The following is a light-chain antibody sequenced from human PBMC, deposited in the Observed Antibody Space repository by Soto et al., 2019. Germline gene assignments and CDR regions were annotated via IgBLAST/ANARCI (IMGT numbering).Light chain of an antibody. CDR2: VES. Sequence: VLTQAPDTLSVSPGERATLSCRSSQAINNNVAWYQRKDGQVPSLLIYVESPRAAGIPARFDGSGSGTEFPLAISSVQSEDLAVYYGQHYNNGPRFGQGTKVDIK. V-gene: IGKV3-15*01. CDR1: QAINNN. J-gene: IGKJ1*01. CDR3: QHYNNGPR.